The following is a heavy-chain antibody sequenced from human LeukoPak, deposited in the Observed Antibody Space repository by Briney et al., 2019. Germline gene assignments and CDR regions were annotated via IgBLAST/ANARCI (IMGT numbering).Heavy chain of an antibody. CDR1: GFTFSSYW. V-gene: IGHV3-7*05. D-gene: IGHD6-19*01. J-gene: IGHJ3*02. CDR3: ASGLGIAVAGSAFDI. Sequence: GGSLRLSCAASGFTFSSYWMSWVRQAPGKGLEWVANIKQDGSEKYYVDSVKGRFTISRDNAKNSLYLQMNSLRAEDTAVYYCASGLGIAVAGSAFDIWGQGTMVTVSS. CDR2: IKQDGSEK.